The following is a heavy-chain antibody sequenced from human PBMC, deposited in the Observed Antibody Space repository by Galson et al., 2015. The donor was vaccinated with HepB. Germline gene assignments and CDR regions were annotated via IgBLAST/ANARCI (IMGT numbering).Heavy chain of an antibody. CDR1: GFTFSSYS. D-gene: IGHD2-15*01. J-gene: IGHJ6*02. CDR2: ISNSSSTI. Sequence: LRLSCAASGFTFSSYSMNWVRQAPGKGLEWVSYISNSSSTIYYADSVKGRFTISRDNAKNSLYLQMNSLRDEDTAVYYCARDSGYCSGGSCYYPTPSYYGMDVWGQGTTVTVSS. CDR3: ARDSGYCSGGSCYYPTPSYYGMDV. V-gene: IGHV3-48*02.